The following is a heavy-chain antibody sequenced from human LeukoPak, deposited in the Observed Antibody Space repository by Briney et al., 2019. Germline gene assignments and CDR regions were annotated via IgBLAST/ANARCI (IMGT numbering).Heavy chain of an antibody. CDR3: TTSSGEQWLVPPHY. J-gene: IGHJ4*02. CDR1: GFTFGDYA. D-gene: IGHD6-19*01. V-gene: IGHV3-49*03. Sequence: GGSLRLSCTASGFTFGDYAMSWFRQAPGKGLEWVGFIRSKAYGGTTEYAASVKGRFTISRDDSKSIAYLQMNSLKTEDTAVYYCTTSSGEQWLVPPHYWGQGTLVTVSS. CDR2: IRSKAYGGTT.